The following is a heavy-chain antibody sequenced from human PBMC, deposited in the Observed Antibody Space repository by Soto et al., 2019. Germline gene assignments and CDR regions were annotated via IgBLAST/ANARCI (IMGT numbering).Heavy chain of an antibody. Sequence: SETLSLTCTISGGSISVYYWSWIRQTPGQGLEWIGYIYASGSPYYNPSLRSRVTISADTSKNQISLKLTSPTAADTAVYYCARGVGSSPPQYWGRGTLLTVSS. CDR2: IYASGSP. D-gene: IGHD1-26*01. J-gene: IGHJ4*02. CDR1: GGSISVYY. V-gene: IGHV4-59*01. CDR3: ARGVGSSPPQY.